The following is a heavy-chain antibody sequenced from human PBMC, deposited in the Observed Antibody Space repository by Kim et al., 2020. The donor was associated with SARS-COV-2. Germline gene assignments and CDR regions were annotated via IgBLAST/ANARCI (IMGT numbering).Heavy chain of an antibody. J-gene: IGHJ4*01. CDR3: ARLPSSGRVSYYFDY. CDR2: IFYGGSA. CDR1: GGSINSSSYF. D-gene: IGHD6-19*01. V-gene: IGHV4-39*01. Sequence: SETLSLTCTVSGGSINSSSYFWGWIRQPPGKGLEWVGSIFYGGSASYSPSLKSRVTISVDTPKKQISLKLNFVTVADTDVYYCARLPSSGRVSYYFDYWGQGNLVTVSS.